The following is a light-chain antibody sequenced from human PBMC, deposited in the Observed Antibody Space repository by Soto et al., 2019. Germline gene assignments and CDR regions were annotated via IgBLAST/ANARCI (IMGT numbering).Light chain of an antibody. V-gene: IGKV3-15*01. Sequence: EIMMTQSPATLSVSPGERATLSCRASQSVGSNLAWYQQKPGQAPRLLIYAASTRATGIPARFSGSGSGTEFTLTISSLQSEDFAVYYCQKYNNWLSFGGGTKVEIK. CDR2: AAS. CDR3: QKYNNWLS. CDR1: QSVGSN. J-gene: IGKJ4*01.